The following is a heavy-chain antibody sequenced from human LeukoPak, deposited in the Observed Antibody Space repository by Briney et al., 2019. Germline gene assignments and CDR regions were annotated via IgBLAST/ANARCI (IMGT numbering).Heavy chain of an antibody. CDR1: GFTFSSYW. CDR3: ARDQGSSSWDNWFDP. D-gene: IGHD6-13*01. Sequence: GGFLRLSCAASGFTFSSYWMHWVRQAPGKGLVWVSRINSDGSSTSYADSVKGRFTISRDNAKNTLYLQMNSLRAEDTAVYYCARDQGSSSWDNWFDPWGQGTLVTVSS. J-gene: IGHJ5*02. CDR2: INSDGSST. V-gene: IGHV3-74*01.